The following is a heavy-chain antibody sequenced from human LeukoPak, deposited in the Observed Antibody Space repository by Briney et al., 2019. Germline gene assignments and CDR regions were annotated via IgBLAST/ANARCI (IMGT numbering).Heavy chain of an antibody. D-gene: IGHD6-19*01. CDR2: ISSSGDYI. Sequence: GGSLRLSCEAPELSFSPYSMNWVRQAPGKGLGWVSSISSSGDYIYYADSVKGRFTISRDNAKKSLYLQMDSLRAEDTALYYCARAIGSGWYLDHWGQGTLVTVSS. V-gene: IGHV3-21*01. CDR1: ELSFSPYS. CDR3: ARAIGSGWYLDH. J-gene: IGHJ5*02.